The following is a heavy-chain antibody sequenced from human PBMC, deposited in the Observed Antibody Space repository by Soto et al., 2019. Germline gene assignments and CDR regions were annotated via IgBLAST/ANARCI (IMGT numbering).Heavy chain of an antibody. CDR3: ARVRGGLWNWYFDL. J-gene: IGHJ2*01. D-gene: IGHD3-16*01. Sequence: QVQLQESGPGLVKPSQTLSLTCTVSGGSISSGGYYWSWIRQHPGKGLAWIGYIYYSGSTYYNPSLKSRVTISVDTSKNQFSLKLSSVTAADTAVYYCARVRGGLWNWYFDLWGRGTLVTVSS. V-gene: IGHV4-31*03. CDR2: IYYSGST. CDR1: GGSISSGGYY.